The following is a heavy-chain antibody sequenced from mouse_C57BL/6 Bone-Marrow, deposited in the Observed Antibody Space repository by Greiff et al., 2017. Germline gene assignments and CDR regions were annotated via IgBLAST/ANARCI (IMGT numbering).Heavy chain of an antibody. CDR1: GFTFSSYA. Sequence: EVKLMESGGGLVKPGGSLKLSCAASGFTFSSYAMSWVRQTPEKRLEWVATISDGGSYTYYPDNVQGRFTISRDNAKNNLYLQMSHLKSEDTAMYYCARGAYGSSLYAMDYWGQGTSVTVSS. V-gene: IGHV5-4*03. D-gene: IGHD1-1*01. J-gene: IGHJ4*01. CDR2: ISDGGSYT. CDR3: ARGAYGSSLYAMDY.